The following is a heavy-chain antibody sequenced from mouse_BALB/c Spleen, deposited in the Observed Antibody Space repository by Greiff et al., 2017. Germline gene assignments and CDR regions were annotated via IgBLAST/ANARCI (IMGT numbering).Heavy chain of an antibody. Sequence: VQLQQSGAELAKPGASVKMSCKASGYTFTSYWMHWVKQRPGQGLEWIGYINPSTGYTEYNQKFKDKATLTADKSSSTAYMQLSSLTSEDSAVYYCARRGEYEAWFAYWGQGTLVTVSA. CDR2: INPSTGYT. D-gene: IGHD2-13*01. V-gene: IGHV1-7*01. CDR3: ARRGEYEAWFAY. J-gene: IGHJ3*01. CDR1: GYTFTSYW.